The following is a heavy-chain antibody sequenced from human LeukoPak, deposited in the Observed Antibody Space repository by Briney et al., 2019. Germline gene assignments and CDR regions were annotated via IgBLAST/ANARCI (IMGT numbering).Heavy chain of an antibody. D-gene: IGHD5-12*01. CDR2: IKQDGSET. CDR1: GFTSSTYW. J-gene: IGHJ2*01. CDR3: ARDRDSRWVLDL. Sequence: PGGSLRLSCAASGFTSSTYWMSWVRQAPGKGLEWVASIKQDGSETYYVDSVKGRFTLSRDNAKHSLYLQMNSLRADDTAVYYCARDRDSRWVLDLWGRGTLVTVSS. V-gene: IGHV3-7*01.